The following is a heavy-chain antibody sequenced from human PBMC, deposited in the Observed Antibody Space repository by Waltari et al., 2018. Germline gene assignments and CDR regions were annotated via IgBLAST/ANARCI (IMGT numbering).Heavy chain of an antibody. CDR3: ARDWSGSGRGLNH. CDR1: GFTFSTYW. CDR2: FKQRGRGK. J-gene: IGHJ5*02. D-gene: IGHD3-3*01. V-gene: IGHV3-7*01. Sequence: VESGGGLVQPGGSLRLSCAASGFTFSTYWMSWVRQGPGEGVRWVAKFKQRGRGKYYVGSVKGRFPLSRDNAHNSLSLQMSTQWAEDTCRYYCARDWSGSGRGLNHWGQGSLVTVSS.